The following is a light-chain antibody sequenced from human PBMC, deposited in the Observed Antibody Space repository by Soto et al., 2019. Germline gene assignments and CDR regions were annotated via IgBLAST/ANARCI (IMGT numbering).Light chain of an antibody. V-gene: IGKV3-20*01. CDR2: GAS. Sequence: VLTQFPATLSFYPEGRATLSPSPSQSVTNYLAWYQQKPGQAPRLLIYGASSRATGIPDRFSGSGSGTDFTLTIIRLEPEDFAVYYCQQYGSSQGITFGQGTRLEIK. CDR3: QQYGSSQGIT. J-gene: IGKJ5*01. CDR1: QSVTNY.